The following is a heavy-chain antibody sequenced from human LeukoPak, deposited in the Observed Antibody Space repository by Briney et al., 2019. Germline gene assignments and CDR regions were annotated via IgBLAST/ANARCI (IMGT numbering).Heavy chain of an antibody. D-gene: IGHD3-3*01. Sequence: GGSLRLSCAASGFTFDDYAMHWVRQAPGRGLEWVSSISSSSSYIYYADSVKGRFTISRDNAKNSLYLQMNSLRAEDTAVYYCARGSLITIFGVVQADYWGQGTLVTVSS. CDR2: ISSSSSYI. CDR3: ARGSLITIFGVVQADY. V-gene: IGHV3-21*01. CDR1: GFTFDDYA. J-gene: IGHJ4*02.